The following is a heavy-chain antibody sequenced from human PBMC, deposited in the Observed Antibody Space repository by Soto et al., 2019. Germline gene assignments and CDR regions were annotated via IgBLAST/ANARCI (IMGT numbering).Heavy chain of an antibody. CDR2: IIPIFGTA. V-gene: IGHV1-69*05. CDR1: GGTFSSYA. CDR3: ATNYRDLLVWYYGMDV. J-gene: IGHJ6*02. Sequence: QVQLVQSGAEVKKPGSSVKVSCKASGGTFSSYAISWVRQAPGQGLEWMGGIIPIFGTANYAQKFQGRVTITXXEXTXXAYMELSSLRSEDTAVYYCATNYRDLLVWYYGMDVWGQGTTVTVSS. D-gene: IGHD1-7*01.